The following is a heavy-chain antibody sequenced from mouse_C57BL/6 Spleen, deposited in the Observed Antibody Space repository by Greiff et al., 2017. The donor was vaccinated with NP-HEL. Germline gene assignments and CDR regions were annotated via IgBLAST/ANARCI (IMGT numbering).Heavy chain of an antibody. CDR2: IDPSDSYT. Sequence: VQLQQPGAELVKPGASVKLSCKASGYTFTSYWMQWVKQRPGQGLEWIGEIDPSDSYTNYNQKFKGKATLTVDTSSSTAYMQLSSLTSEDSAVYYCARLRFHYDYDYFDYWGQGTTLTVSS. CDR1: GYTFTSYW. D-gene: IGHD2-4*01. V-gene: IGHV1-50*01. CDR3: ARLRFHYDYDYFDY. J-gene: IGHJ2*01.